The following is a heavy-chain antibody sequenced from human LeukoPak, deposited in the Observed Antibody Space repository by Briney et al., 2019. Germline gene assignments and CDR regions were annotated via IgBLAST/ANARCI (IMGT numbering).Heavy chain of an antibody. CDR3: AKVTKGFGHYYDSSGYLYY. D-gene: IGHD3-22*01. Sequence: PGGSLRLSCAGSGFTFSTYAMSWVRQAPGKGLEWVSAISGSGDSVYYVDSVKGRFTISRDNSMNTLYLQMNSLRAEDTAVYYCAKVTKGFGHYYDSSGYLYYWGQGTLVTVSS. V-gene: IGHV3-23*01. CDR1: GFTFSTYA. J-gene: IGHJ4*02. CDR2: ISGSGDSV.